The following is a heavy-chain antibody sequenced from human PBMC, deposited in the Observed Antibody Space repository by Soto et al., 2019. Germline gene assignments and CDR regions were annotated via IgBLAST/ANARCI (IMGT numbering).Heavy chain of an antibody. CDR1: GYSFTSYW. CDR2: IYPGDSDT. D-gene: IGHD6-6*01. Sequence: GESLKISCKGSGYSFTSYWIGWVRQMPGKGLEWMGIIYPGDSDTRYSPSFQGQVTISADKSISTAYLQWSSPKASDTAMYYCARHLAASKSDFDYWGQGTLVTVSS. J-gene: IGHJ4*02. V-gene: IGHV5-51*01. CDR3: ARHLAASKSDFDY.